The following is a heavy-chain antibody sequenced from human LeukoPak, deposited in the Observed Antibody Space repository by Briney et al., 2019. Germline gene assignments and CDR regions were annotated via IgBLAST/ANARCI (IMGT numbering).Heavy chain of an antibody. D-gene: IGHD3-3*01. J-gene: IGHJ4*02. V-gene: IGHV1-46*01. CDR1: GYTFTSYY. CDR3: AREYLRFLEWLSHFDY. CDR2: INPSGGST. Sequence: ASVKVSCRASGYTFTSYYMHWVRQAPGQGLEWMGIINPSGGSTSYAQKFQGRVTMTRDTSTSTVYMELSSLRSEDTAVYYCAREYLRFLEWLSHFDYWGQGTLVTVSS.